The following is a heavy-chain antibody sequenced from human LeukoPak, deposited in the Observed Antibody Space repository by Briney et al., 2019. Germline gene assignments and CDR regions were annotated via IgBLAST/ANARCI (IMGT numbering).Heavy chain of an antibody. V-gene: IGHV3-33*06. CDR1: GVTFSSYG. J-gene: IGHJ4*02. Sequence: GRSLRLSCAASGVTFSSYGMHWVRQAPGKGLEWVAVIWYDGSNKYYADSVKGRFTISRDNSKNTLYLQMNSLRAEDTAVYYCAKIVGAPPHDYWGQGTLVSVSS. CDR2: IWYDGSNK. CDR3: AKIVGAPPHDY. D-gene: IGHD1-26*01.